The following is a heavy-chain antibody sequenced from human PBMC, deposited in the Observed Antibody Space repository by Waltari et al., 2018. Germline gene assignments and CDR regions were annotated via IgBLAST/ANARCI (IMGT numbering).Heavy chain of an antibody. CDR3: ARDRLLWFGEGSPNWFDP. J-gene: IGHJ5*02. CDR1: GYSISSAYY. CDR2: IYHSGRT. V-gene: IGHV4-38-2*02. Sequence: QVQLQESGPGLVKPSETLSLTCAVSGYSISSAYYWGWIRQPPGKGLEWIGSIYHSGRTYYNPCLKSRVTISVDTSKNQFSLKLSSVTAADTAVYYCARDRLLWFGEGSPNWFDPWGQGTLVTVSS. D-gene: IGHD3-10*01.